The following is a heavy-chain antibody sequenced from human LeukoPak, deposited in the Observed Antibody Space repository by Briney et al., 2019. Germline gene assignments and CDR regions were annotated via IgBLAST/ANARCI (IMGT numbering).Heavy chain of an antibody. CDR3: ARGARVLRFLEWLLSAARYFDY. V-gene: IGHV4-34*01. CDR2: INHSGST. CDR1: GVSFSGYY. Sequence: SETLSLTCAVYGVSFSGYYWSWIRQPPGKGLEWIGEINHSGSTNYNPSLKSRVTISVDTSKNQFSLKLSSVTAADTAVYYCARGARVLRFLEWLLSAARYFDYWGQGTLVTVSS. D-gene: IGHD3-3*01. J-gene: IGHJ4*02.